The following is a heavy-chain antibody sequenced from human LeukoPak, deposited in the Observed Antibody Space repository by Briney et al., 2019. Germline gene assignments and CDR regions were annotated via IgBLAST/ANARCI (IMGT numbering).Heavy chain of an antibody. CDR3: ARLRPLEGDYYYNVMDV. CDR1: GGSISSYH. D-gene: IGHD2-21*01. Sequence: SETLTLTCSVSGGSISSYHWSWIRQPPGKGLEWIGYIYYSGSPNYNPSLKSRVTISVDTSKNQFSLNLNSVTAADTAVYYCARLRPLEGDYYYNVMDVWGQGTTVTVTS. J-gene: IGHJ6*02. CDR2: IYYSGSP. V-gene: IGHV4-59*01.